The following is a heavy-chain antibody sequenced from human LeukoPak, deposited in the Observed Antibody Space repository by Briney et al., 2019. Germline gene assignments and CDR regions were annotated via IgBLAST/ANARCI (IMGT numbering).Heavy chain of an antibody. Sequence: GGSLRLSCAASGFTISNYWMSWVRQAPGKGLEWVANIRQDGSEKYYVDSMRGRLTISRDNAKNSLYLQMSSLRAEDTAVYYCARSTAGLDYWGQGTLVTVSS. V-gene: IGHV3-7*01. CDR2: IRQDGSEK. D-gene: IGHD1-1*01. CDR3: ARSTAGLDY. CDR1: GFTISNYW. J-gene: IGHJ4*02.